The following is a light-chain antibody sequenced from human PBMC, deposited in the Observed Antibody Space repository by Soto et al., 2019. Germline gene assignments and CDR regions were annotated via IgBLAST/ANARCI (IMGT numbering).Light chain of an antibody. V-gene: IGKV3-15*01. CDR1: RNINRK. CDR3: QQYYDYPPLI. J-gene: IGKJ4*01. CDR2: GAS. Sequence: ELVMTQSPATLSVSPGERATLSCRASRNINRKLAWYQQKPGQAPRLLISGASTRATGIPARFSGSGSGTEFTLTISSLYSEDFAIYYCQQYYDYPPLIFGGGTKVEIK.